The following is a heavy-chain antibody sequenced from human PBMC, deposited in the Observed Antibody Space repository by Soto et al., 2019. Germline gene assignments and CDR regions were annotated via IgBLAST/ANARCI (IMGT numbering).Heavy chain of an antibody. J-gene: IGHJ6*02. V-gene: IGHV4-61*01. D-gene: IGHD4-4*01. Sequence: SETLSLTGTVSGGSVSSGSYYWSWIRQPPGKGLEWIGYIYYSGSTNYNPSLKSRVTISVDTSKNQFSLKLSSVTAADTAVYYCARDYPYSISDFYYGMDAWGQGTRVTVSS. CDR3: ARDYPYSISDFYYGMDA. CDR2: IYYSGST. CDR1: GGSVSSGSYY.